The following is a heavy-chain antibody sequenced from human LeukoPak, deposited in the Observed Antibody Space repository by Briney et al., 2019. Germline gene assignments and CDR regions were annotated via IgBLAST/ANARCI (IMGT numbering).Heavy chain of an antibody. D-gene: IGHD6-13*01. CDR1: GGFISSYY. J-gene: IGHJ5*02. CDR2: FYNCGST. Sequence: KPSAPLSLSCTACGGFISSYYWSCIRQPARRGLEWIGRFYNCGSTNYNPPLKNRVTMSVDTAKNHYSLNRHSVAAADTAVYYCARDFVPFPKYSNLRPRDSRSWYGYNWFDPGGQGTLVSVSS. V-gene: IGHV4-4*07. CDR3: ARDFVPFPKYSNLRPRDSRSWYGYNWFDP.